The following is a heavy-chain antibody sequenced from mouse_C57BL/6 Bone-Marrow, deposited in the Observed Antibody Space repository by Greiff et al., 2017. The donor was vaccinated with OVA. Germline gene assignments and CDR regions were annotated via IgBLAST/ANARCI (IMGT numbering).Heavy chain of an antibody. Sequence: QVQLKQPGAELVMPGASVKLSCKASGYTFTSYWMHWVKQRPGQGLEWIGEIDPSDSYTNYNQKFKGKSTLTVDKSSSTAYMQLSSLTSEDSAVYYCARGYYSNYVYAMDYWGQGTSVTVSS. CDR1: GYTFTSYW. J-gene: IGHJ4*01. CDR2: IDPSDSYT. CDR3: ARGYYSNYVYAMDY. D-gene: IGHD2-5*01. V-gene: IGHV1-69*01.